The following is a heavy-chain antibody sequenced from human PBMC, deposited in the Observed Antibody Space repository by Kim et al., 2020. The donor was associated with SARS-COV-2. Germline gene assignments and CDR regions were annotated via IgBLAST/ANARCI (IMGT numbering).Heavy chain of an antibody. J-gene: IGHJ5*02. V-gene: IGHV3-9*01. Sequence: GGSLRLSCAASGFTFGDYPMHWVRQAPGKGLEWVSGISWDGSSIYSADSVTGRFTISRDNDKNSMYLQMNSLRAEDTALYYCAKYPGGIITGTNWFDPWGQGTLVTVSS. CDR2: ISWDGSSI. D-gene: IGHD1-7*01. CDR1: GFTFGDYP. CDR3: AKYPGGIITGTNWFDP.